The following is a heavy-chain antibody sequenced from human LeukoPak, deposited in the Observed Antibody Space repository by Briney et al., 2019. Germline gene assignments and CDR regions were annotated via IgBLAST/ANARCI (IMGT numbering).Heavy chain of an antibody. J-gene: IGHJ4*02. V-gene: IGHV3-74*01. D-gene: IGHD3-10*01. Sequence: GGSLRLSCAASGFTFTSYWMHWVRQAPGKGLVWVSRINSDGRSKSYADSVKGRFTISRDNAKNTLYLQMNSLRAEDTAVYYCARDFYYGSGSLDQWGQGTLVTVSS. CDR1: GFTFTSYW. CDR2: INSDGRSK. CDR3: ARDFYYGSGSLDQ.